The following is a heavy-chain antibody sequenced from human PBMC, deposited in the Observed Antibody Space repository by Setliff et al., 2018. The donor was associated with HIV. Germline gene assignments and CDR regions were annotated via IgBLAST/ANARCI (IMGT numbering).Heavy chain of an antibody. J-gene: IGHJ3*02. CDR2: MTPNSGDT. CDR3: TRIRAMVRGVTSYDAFDI. D-gene: IGHD3-10*01. V-gene: IGHV1-8*02. Sequence: ASVKVSCKVSGDTFSNSDINWVRQAPGQGLEWMGWMTPNSGDTGHAQRFQGRLTMTRNTSISTAYMELSSLRFDDTAVYYCTRIRAMVRGVTSYDAFDIWGQGTKVTVSS. CDR1: GDTFSNSD.